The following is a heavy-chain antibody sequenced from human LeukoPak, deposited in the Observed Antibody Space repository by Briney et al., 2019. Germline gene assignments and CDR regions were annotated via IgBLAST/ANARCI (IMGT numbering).Heavy chain of an antibody. V-gene: IGHV3-64*01. CDR1: GFTFSSYA. Sequence: GGSLRLSCVASGFTFSSYAIHWVRQAPGKGLEYVSAISGNGGNTYYANSVKGRFTISRDNSKNTLYLQMGSLRAEDVAVYYCARVSSWYNPRFDPWGQGTLVTVSS. CDR3: ARVSSWYNPRFDP. J-gene: IGHJ5*02. CDR2: ISGNGGNT. D-gene: IGHD6-13*01.